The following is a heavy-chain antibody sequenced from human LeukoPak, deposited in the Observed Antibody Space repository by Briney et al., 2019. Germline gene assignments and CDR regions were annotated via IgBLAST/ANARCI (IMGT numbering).Heavy chain of an antibody. D-gene: IGHD2-2*01. Sequence: SETLSLTCTVSGGSISSGGYYWSWVRQHPGKGLEWIGYIYYSGSTYYNPSLKSRVTISVDTSKNQFSLKLSSVTAADTAVYYCARNGPRYCRSTSCLNWFDPWGQGTLVTVSS. CDR3: ARNGPRYCRSTSCLNWFDP. J-gene: IGHJ5*02. CDR1: GGSISSGGYY. V-gene: IGHV4-31*03. CDR2: IYYSGST.